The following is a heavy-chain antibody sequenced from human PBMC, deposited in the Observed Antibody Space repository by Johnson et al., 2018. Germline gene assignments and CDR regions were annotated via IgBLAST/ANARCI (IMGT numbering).Heavy chain of an antibody. CDR2: ITWDASVT. CDR1: GFTFDDYA. Sequence: VQLQESGGAVVQPGGSLRLSCASSGFTFDDYAMHWVRQAPGKGLEWVSLITWDASVTYSADSVKGRFTISRDNSKNSRYLQMNSLRTEDTALYYCAKDKGSTFAYYSLDVWGNGTTVTVSS. V-gene: IGHV3-43*01. J-gene: IGHJ6*03. D-gene: IGHD3-10*01. CDR3: AKDKGSTFAYYSLDV.